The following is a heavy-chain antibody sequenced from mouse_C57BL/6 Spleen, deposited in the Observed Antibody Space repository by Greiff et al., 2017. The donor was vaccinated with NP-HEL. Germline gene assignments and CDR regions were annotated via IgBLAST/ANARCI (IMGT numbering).Heavy chain of an antibody. CDR3: ARVRNYYGSSLKRAMDY. Sequence: EVQLQQSGGGLVKPGGSLKLSCAASGFTFSDYGMHWVRQAPEQGLEWVAYISSGSSTIYYADTVKGRFTISRDNAKNTLFLQRTSLRSEDTAMYDCARVRNYYGSSLKRAMDYWGQGTSVTVAS. J-gene: IGHJ4*01. D-gene: IGHD1-1*01. CDR2: ISSGSSTI. V-gene: IGHV5-17*01. CDR1: GFTFSDYG.